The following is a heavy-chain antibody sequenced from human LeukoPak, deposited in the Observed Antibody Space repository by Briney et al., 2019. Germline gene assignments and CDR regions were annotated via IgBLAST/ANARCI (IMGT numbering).Heavy chain of an antibody. Sequence: GGSLRLSCAASGFTSSSYWMHWVRQAPGKGLVWVSRINRDGSTTTYADSVKGRFTVSRDNAKNTLNLQMNSLRAEDTAVYYCARGGDYYDSSGYFWRPAEIDYWGEGTLVTVSS. CDR2: INRDGSTT. CDR1: GFTSSSYW. V-gene: IGHV3-74*03. CDR3: ARGGDYYDSSGYFWRPAEIDY. D-gene: IGHD3-22*01. J-gene: IGHJ4*02.